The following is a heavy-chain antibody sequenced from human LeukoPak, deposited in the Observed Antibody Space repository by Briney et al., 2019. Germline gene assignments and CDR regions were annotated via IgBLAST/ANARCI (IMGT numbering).Heavy chain of an antibody. V-gene: IGHV2-5*01. Sequence: SGPTLVKPTQTLTLTCTFSGFSLSTSGVGVGWIRQPPGKALEWLALIYWNDDKRYSPSLKSRLTITKDTSKNQVVLTMTNMDPVDTATYYCAHLTGPHDAFDIWGQGTMVTFSS. D-gene: IGHD7-27*01. CDR1: GFSLSTSGVG. CDR3: AHLTGPHDAFDI. CDR2: IYWNDDK. J-gene: IGHJ3*02.